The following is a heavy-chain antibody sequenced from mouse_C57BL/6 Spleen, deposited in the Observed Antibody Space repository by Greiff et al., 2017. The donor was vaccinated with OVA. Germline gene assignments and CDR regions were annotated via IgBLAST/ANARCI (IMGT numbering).Heavy chain of an antibody. D-gene: IGHD1-1*01. CDR2: INPNNGGT. V-gene: IGHV1-22*01. CDR3: ARSPNYYGSSYWYFDV. Sequence: VQLKQSGPELVKPGASVKMSCKASGYTFTDYNMHWVKQSHGKSLEWIGYINPNNGGTSYNQKFKGKATLTVNKSSSTAYMELRSLTSEDSAVYYCARSPNYYGSSYWYFDVWGTGTTVTVSS. CDR1: GYTFTDYN. J-gene: IGHJ1*03.